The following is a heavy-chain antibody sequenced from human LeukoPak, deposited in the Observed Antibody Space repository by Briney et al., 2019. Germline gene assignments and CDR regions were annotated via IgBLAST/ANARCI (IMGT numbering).Heavy chain of an antibody. CDR1: GYIFTNFY. V-gene: IGHV1-46*01. J-gene: IGHJ4*02. CDR3: ARRYYDIVIGYYILDY. CDR2: INPTGGST. D-gene: IGHD3-9*01. Sequence: ASVKVSCKASGYIFTNFYMHWVRQAPGEGLEWMGIINPTGGSTSYAQKFQGRVTMTRDTSTSTVYMELSSLRSEDTAVYYCARRYYDIVIGYYILDYWGQGTLVTVSS.